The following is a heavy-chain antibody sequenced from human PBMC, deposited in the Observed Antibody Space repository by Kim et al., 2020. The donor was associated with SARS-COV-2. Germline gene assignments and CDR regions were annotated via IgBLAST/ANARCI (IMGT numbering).Heavy chain of an antibody. CDR2: INHSGST. CDR3: ARAVAAAGIRYGMDV. V-gene: IGHV4-34*01. Sequence: SETLSLTCAVYGGSFSGYYWSWIRQPPGKGLEWIGEINHSGSTNYNPSLKSRVTISVDTSKNQFSLKLSSVTAADTAVYYCARAVAAAGIRYGMDVWGQG. J-gene: IGHJ6*02. CDR1: GGSFSGYY. D-gene: IGHD6-13*01.